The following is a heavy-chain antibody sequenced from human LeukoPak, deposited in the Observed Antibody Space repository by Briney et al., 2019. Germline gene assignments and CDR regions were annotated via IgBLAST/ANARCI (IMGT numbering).Heavy chain of an antibody. V-gene: IGHV3-30-3*01. CDR2: ISYDGINK. Sequence: GGSLRLSCGASGFSFISYVLHWVRQAPGKGLEWVAAISYDGINKYYADSVRGRFTISRDNSKNTLYLQMSSLRPEDTAMYYCATYCSSTSCYEDLISYWGQGTLVTVSS. D-gene: IGHD2-2*01. CDR1: GFSFISYV. CDR3: ATYCSSTSCYEDLISY. J-gene: IGHJ4*02.